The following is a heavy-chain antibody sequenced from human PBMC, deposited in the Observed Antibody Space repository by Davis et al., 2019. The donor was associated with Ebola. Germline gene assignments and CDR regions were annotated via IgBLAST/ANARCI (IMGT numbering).Heavy chain of an antibody. J-gene: IGHJ6*02. CDR1: GFTFSSYA. CDR2: IRHDGSDK. V-gene: IGHV3-30*02. D-gene: IGHD2-2*01. Sequence: PGGSLRLSCAASGFTFSSYAMQWVRQAPGKGLEWVAFIRHDGSDKYYVESVKGRITISRDNSKNTLYLQMNSLRAEDTAVYYCAKRRAPVGEAGSGMDVWGQGTTVTVSS. CDR3: AKRRAPVGEAGSGMDV.